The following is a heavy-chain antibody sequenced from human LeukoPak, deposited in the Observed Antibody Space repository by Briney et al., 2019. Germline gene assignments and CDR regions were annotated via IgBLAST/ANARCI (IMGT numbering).Heavy chain of an antibody. V-gene: IGHV3-23*01. CDR3: AKRRGLELLYYYYMDV. D-gene: IGHD1-7*01. CDR2: IFPSGST. J-gene: IGHJ6*03. CDR1: GFTFSTFA. Sequence: GGSLRLSCAASGFTFSTFAMIWVRQPPGKGLEWVSSIFPSGSTYYADSVKGRFTISRDNSKNTLYLQMNSLRAEDTAVYYCAKRRGLELLYYYYMDVWGKGTTVTVSS.